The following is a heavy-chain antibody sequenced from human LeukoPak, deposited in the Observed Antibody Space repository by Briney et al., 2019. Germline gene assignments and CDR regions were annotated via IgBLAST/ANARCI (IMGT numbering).Heavy chain of an antibody. CDR3: ARDWRQDNAFDL. V-gene: IGHV3-7*01. J-gene: IGHJ3*01. Sequence: GGSLRLSCAASEFTFSSHQMSWVRQAPGKGLEWVSKITQDGSEKYYMDSVKGRFIISRDNGKNSLYLQMNSLRVEDTAVYYCARDWRQDNAFDLWGQGTMVTVSS. CDR1: EFTFSSHQ. CDR2: ITQDGSEK. D-gene: IGHD2-15*01.